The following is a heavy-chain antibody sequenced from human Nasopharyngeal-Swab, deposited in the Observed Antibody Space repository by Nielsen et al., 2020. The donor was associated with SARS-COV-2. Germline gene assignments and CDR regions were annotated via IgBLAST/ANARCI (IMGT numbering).Heavy chain of an antibody. Sequence: SVKVSCKASGGTFSSYAISWVRQAPGQGLEWMGRIIPIFGTANYAQKFQGRVTITADESTSTAYMELSSLRSEDTAVYYCARAGMVRGAPYYYYYYMDVWGKGTTVTVSS. V-gene: IGHV1-69*13. CDR2: IIPIFGTA. CDR1: GGTFSSYA. CDR3: ARAGMVRGAPYYYYYYMDV. D-gene: IGHD3-10*01. J-gene: IGHJ6*03.